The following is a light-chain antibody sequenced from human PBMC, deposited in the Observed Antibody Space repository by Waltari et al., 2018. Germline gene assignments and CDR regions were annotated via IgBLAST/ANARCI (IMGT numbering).Light chain of an antibody. CDR2: LNSDGTH. CDR3: QTWGTGIRV. J-gene: IGLJ3*02. CDR1: SGHSSYA. V-gene: IGLV4-69*01. Sequence: LVLTQSPSASASLGASVTLTCTLSSGHSSYAIAWHQQQPEKGPRYLMKLNSDGTHNKGDGIPDRFSGSSSGAERYLTISSLQSEDEADYYCQTWGTGIRVFGGGTKLTVL.